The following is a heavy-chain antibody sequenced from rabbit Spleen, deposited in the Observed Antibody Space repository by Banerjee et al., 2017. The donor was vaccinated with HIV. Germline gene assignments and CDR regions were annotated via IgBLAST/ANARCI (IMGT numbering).Heavy chain of an antibody. J-gene: IGHJ6*01. CDR3: ARYYIFYGMDL. Sequence: QLKETGGGLVQPGGSLTLSCKASGFDFSGDYMSWVRQAPGKGLEWIGCVYIIGGTTDYASWVDGRFTISSDNAQNTLDLQMNSLTAADTATYFCARYYIFYGMDLWGQGTLVTVS. CDR2: VYIIGGTT. D-gene: IGHD4-1*01. V-gene: IGHV1S7*01. CDR1: GFDFSGDY.